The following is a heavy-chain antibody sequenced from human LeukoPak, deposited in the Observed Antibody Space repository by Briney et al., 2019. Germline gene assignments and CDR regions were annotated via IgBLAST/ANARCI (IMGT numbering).Heavy chain of an antibody. CDR3: ARDRYSYGYNWFDP. Sequence: PGGSLRLSCAASGFTFSSYSMNWVRQAPGKGLERVSYISSSSSTIYYADSVKGRFTISRDNAKNSLYLQMNSLRAEDTAVYYCARDRYSYGYNWFDPWGQGTLVTVSS. V-gene: IGHV3-48*01. D-gene: IGHD5-18*01. J-gene: IGHJ5*02. CDR2: ISSSSSTI. CDR1: GFTFSSYS.